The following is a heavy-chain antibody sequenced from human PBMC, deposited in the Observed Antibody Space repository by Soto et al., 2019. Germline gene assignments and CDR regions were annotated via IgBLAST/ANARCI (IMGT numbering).Heavy chain of an antibody. CDR2: IYYSGTA. CDR3: ARSLPGGTVFYMDI. Sequence: QLQLRESGPGLVQPAQTLSLTCTVAGGSITGGFSYWTWVRQHPGKGLEWVAHIYYSGTAYYNPSLKSRVALLADPSQHRFSLKLSSVTAADTAIYFFARSLPGGTVFYMDIWGAGTTVTVSS. D-gene: IGHD1-26*01. CDR1: GGSITGGFSY. J-gene: IGHJ6*03. V-gene: IGHV4-31*03.